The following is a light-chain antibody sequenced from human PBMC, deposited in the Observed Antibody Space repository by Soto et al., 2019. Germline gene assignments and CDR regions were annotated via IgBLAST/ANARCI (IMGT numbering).Light chain of an antibody. CDR3: QQYNSYSWA. V-gene: IGKV1-5*03. CDR1: QSISTW. CDR2: KAS. J-gene: IGKJ1*01. Sequence: DIQMTQSPSTLSASVGDRVTITCRASQSISTWLAWYQQRAGKAPKLLIYKASNLESGVPSRFSGSGSGTGFNLTISSLQPDDFATYCCQQYNSYSWAFGQGTKVEIK.